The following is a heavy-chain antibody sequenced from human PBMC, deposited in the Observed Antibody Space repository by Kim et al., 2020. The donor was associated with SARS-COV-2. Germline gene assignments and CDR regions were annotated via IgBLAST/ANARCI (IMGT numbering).Heavy chain of an antibody. CDR1: GFTFDDYT. D-gene: IGHD3-22*01. CDR3: AKDGNYYDSSGYPVEYFQH. J-gene: IGHJ1*01. CDR2: ISWDGGST. Sequence: GGSLRLSCAASGFTFDDYTMHWVRQAPGKGLEWVSLISWDGGSTYYADSVKGRFTISRDNSKNSLYLQMNSLRTEDTALYYCAKDGNYYDSSGYPVEYFQHWGQGTLVTVSS. V-gene: IGHV3-43*01.